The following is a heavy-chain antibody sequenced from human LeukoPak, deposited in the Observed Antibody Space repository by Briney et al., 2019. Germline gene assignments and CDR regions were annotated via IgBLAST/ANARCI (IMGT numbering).Heavy chain of an antibody. CDR2: INPSGGST. V-gene: IGHV1-46*01. Sequence: ASVKVSCKASGYTFTSYYMHWVRQAPGQGLEWMGIINPSGGSTSYAQKFQGRVTMTRDMSTSTDYMELSSLRSEDTAVYYCARRYCSSTSCYTGQYYMDVWGKGTTVTVSS. CDR1: GYTFTSYY. CDR3: ARRYCSSTSCYTGQYYMDV. D-gene: IGHD2-2*01. J-gene: IGHJ6*03.